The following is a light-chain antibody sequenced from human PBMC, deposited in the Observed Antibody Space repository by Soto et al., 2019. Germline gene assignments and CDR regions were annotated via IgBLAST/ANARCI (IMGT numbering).Light chain of an antibody. CDR2: GAS. CDR3: QESMAG. V-gene: IGKV3-15*01. CDR1: QSVDSN. Sequence: EIVRTQSPATLSVSPGERATLSCRASQSVDSNLAWYQQKPGQAPRLLIYGASTRATDIPARFSGSGSGTEFTLTISSLKSEDFAVYHCQESMAGFGQGTRLEMK. J-gene: IGKJ5*01.